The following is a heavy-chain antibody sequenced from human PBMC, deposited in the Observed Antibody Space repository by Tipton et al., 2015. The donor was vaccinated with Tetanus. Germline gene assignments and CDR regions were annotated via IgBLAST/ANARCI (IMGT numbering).Heavy chain of an antibody. CDR2: IYPGDSDT. J-gene: IGHJ5*02. D-gene: IGHD3-22*01. CDR1: GYSFTSYW. Sequence: VQLVQSGAEVKKPGESLKISCKGSGYSFTSYWIGWVRQMPGKGLEWMGIIYPGDSDTRYSPSFQGRVTISADKSISTAYLQWSSLKASDTAMYYCARQIPRGSSGYGWFDPWGQGTLVTVSS. V-gene: IGHV5-51*01. CDR3: ARQIPRGSSGYGWFDP.